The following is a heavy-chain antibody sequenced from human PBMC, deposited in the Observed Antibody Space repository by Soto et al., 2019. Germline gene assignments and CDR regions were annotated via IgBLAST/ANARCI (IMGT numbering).Heavy chain of an antibody. V-gene: IGHV4-59*12. D-gene: IGHD2-21*01. CDR1: GASISSDS. CDR2: IRHSGET. J-gene: IGHJ4*02. CDR3: AIEQELGVISPYFDY. Sequence: QVQLQESGPGLVKPSETLSLTCTVSGASISSDSWNWIRRSPGKGLEWIGYIRHSGETNYSPSLRSRVTLSKDTPTNRSSLKLTAVTATDTAVYYCAIEQELGVISPYFDYWGQGILVTVSP.